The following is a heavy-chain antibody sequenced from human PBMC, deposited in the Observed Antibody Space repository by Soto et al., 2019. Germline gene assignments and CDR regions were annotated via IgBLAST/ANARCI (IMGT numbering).Heavy chain of an antibody. CDR3: ARDSPHDYGGADYYFDY. Sequence: PGGSLRLSCAASGFTFSSYAMHWVRQAPGKGLERVAVISYDGSNKYYADYVKGRFTISRDNSKNTLYLKMNSQRAEDTAVYYCARDSPHDYGGADYYFDYWGQGT. J-gene: IGHJ4*02. CDR2: ISYDGSNK. CDR1: GFTFSSYA. V-gene: IGHV3-30-3*01. D-gene: IGHD4-17*01.